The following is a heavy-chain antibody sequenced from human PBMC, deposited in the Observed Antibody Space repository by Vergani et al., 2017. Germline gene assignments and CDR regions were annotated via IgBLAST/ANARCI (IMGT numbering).Heavy chain of an antibody. CDR2: IYYSGST. CDR1: GGSISSYY. D-gene: IGHD6-13*01. J-gene: IGHJ4*02. CDR3: ARGVAAAGTAFDY. Sequence: QVQLQESGPGLVKPSETLSLTCTVSGGSISSYYWSWIRQPPGKGLEWIVYIYYSGSTNYNPSLKSRVTISVDTSKNQFSLKLSSVTAADTAVYYCARGVAAAGTAFDYWGQGTLVTVSS. V-gene: IGHV4-59*01.